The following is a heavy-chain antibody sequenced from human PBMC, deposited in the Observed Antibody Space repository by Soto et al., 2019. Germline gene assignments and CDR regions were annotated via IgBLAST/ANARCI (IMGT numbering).Heavy chain of an antibody. J-gene: IGHJ4*02. Sequence: QVQLQQWGAGLLKPSETLSLTCAVYGGSFSGYYWSWIRQPPGKGLEWIGEINHSGSTNYNPSLKSRVTISVDTSKNQFSLKLSSVTAADTAVYYCARTRITGASPLSYWGQGTLVTVSS. D-gene: IGHD1-20*01. V-gene: IGHV4-34*01. CDR1: GGSFSGYY. CDR3: ARTRITGASPLSY. CDR2: INHSGST.